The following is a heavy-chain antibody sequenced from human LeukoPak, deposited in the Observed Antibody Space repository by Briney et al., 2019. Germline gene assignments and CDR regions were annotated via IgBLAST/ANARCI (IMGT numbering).Heavy chain of an antibody. Sequence: SETLSLTCTVSGGSISSDYWSWIRQPPGKGLEWIGYIYYSGSTNYNPSLKSRVTISVDTSKNQFSLKVSSVTAADTAVYYCARMVGPRYFDLWGRGTLVTVSS. J-gene: IGHJ2*01. CDR1: GGSISSDY. CDR3: ARMVGPRYFDL. D-gene: IGHD1-26*01. CDR2: IYYSGST. V-gene: IGHV4-59*08.